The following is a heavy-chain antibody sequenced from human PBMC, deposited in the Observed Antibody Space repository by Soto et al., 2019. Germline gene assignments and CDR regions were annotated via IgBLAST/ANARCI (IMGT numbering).Heavy chain of an antibody. CDR2: IKQDGSEK. D-gene: IGHD3-16*02. Sequence: GGSLRLSCAASGFTFSSYWMSWVRQAPGKGLEWVANIKQDGSEKYYVDSVKGRFTISRDNAKNSLYLQMNSLGAEDTAVYYCARDKSYYDYIWGSYRYTEGLDYWGQGTVVTVSS. J-gene: IGHJ4*02. CDR3: ARDKSYYDYIWGSYRYTEGLDY. CDR1: GFTFSSYW. V-gene: IGHV3-7*01.